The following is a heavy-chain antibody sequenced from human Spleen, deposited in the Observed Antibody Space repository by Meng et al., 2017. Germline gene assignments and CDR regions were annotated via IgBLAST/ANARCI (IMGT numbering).Heavy chain of an antibody. D-gene: IGHD2-2*01. V-gene: IGHV3-66*02. Sequence: GESLKISCAASGFTVSSNYMSWVRQAPGKGLEGVSVIYSGGSTYYADYVKGRFTISRDNSKNTLYLQMNSLRAEDTAVYYCARDLSWYCSSTSCYSYYGMDVWGQGTTVNVSS. CDR3: ARDLSWYCSSTSCYSYYGMDV. CDR2: IYSGGST. J-gene: IGHJ6*02. CDR1: GFTVSSNY.